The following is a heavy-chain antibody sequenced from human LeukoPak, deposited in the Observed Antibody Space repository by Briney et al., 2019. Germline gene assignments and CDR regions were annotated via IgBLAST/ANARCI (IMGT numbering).Heavy chain of an antibody. CDR2: INHSGST. V-gene: IGHV4-34*01. Sequence: SSETLSLTCAVYGGSFSGYYWSWIRQPPGKGLEWIGEINHSGSTNYNPSLKSRVTISVDTSKNQFSLKLSSVTAADTAVYYCARKPIVNSAWYYFDYWGQGTLVTVSS. J-gene: IGHJ4*02. D-gene: IGHD3-22*01. CDR3: ARKPIVNSAWYYFDY. CDR1: GGSFSGYY.